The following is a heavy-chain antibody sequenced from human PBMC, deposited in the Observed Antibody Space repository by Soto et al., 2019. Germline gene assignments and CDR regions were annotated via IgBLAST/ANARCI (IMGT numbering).Heavy chain of an antibody. CDR3: TRHVVVGATIGRNYYYGMDV. CDR2: IRSKANSYAT. D-gene: IGHD1-26*01. J-gene: IGHJ6*02. CDR1: GFTFSSYA. V-gene: IGHV3-73*01. Sequence: PGGSLRLSCAASGFTFSSYAMSWVRQASGKGLEWVGRIRSKANSYATAYAASVKGRFTISRDDSKNTAYLQMNSLKTEDTAVYYCTRHVVVGATIGRNYYYGMDVWGQGTTVTVSS.